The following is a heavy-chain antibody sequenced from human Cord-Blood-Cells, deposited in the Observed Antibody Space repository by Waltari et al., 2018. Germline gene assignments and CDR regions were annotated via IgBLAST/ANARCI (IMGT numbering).Heavy chain of an antibody. CDR2: INPSGGST. Sequence: QVQLVQSGAEVKKPGASVTVSCKASGYTFTSYYMHWVRQAPGQGLEWMGIINPSGGSTSYAQKFQGRVTMTRDTSTSTVYMELSSLRSEDTAVYYCARVVRYCSSTSCYRAFDIWGQGTMVTVSS. J-gene: IGHJ3*02. V-gene: IGHV1-46*01. D-gene: IGHD2-2*01. CDR1: GYTFTSYY. CDR3: ARVVRYCSSTSCYRAFDI.